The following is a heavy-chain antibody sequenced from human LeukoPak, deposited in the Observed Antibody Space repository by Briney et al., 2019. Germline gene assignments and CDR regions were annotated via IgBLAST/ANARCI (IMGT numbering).Heavy chain of an antibody. D-gene: IGHD6-19*01. CDR2: ISSDGSNK. J-gene: IGHJ4*02. CDR3: AREGEYSSGFDY. CDR1: GFTYSTYG. V-gene: IGHV3-30*03. Sequence: GGSLRLSCATSGFTYSTYGMHWVRQAPGKGLEWVAVISSDGSNKYYADSVKGRFTISRDNSKNTLYLQMNSLRAEDTAVYYCAREGEYSSGFDYWGQGTLVTVSS.